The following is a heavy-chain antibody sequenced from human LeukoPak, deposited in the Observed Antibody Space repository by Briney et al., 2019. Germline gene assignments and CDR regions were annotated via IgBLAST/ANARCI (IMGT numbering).Heavy chain of an antibody. CDR2: ISAYNGNT. CDR1: GYTFTSYG. J-gene: IGHJ3*02. V-gene: IGHV1-18*01. CDR3: ARDFKLRYFDWLLYNDAFDI. Sequence: GASVKVSCKASGYTFTSYGISWVRQAPGQGLEWMGWISAYNGNTNYAQKLQGRVTMTTDTSTSTAYMELRSLRSDDTAVYYCARDFKLRYFDWLLYNDAFDIWGQGTMVTVSS. D-gene: IGHD3-9*01.